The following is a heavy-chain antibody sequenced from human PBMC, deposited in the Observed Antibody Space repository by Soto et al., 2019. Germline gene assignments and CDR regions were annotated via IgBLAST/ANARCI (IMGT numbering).Heavy chain of an antibody. CDR3: AREVGLTTTGATDAFDI. J-gene: IGHJ3*02. CDR1: GYTFTSYY. V-gene: IGHV1-46*01. CDR2: INPSGGST. D-gene: IGHD6-25*01. Sequence: ASVKASCKASGYTFTSYYMHWVRQAPGQGLEWMGIINPSGGSTSYAQKFQGRVTMTRDTSTSTVYMELSSLRSEDTAVYYCAREVGLTTTGATDAFDIWGQGT.